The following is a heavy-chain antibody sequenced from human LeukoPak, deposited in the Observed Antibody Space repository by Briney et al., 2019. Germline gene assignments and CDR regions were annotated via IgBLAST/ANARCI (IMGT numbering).Heavy chain of an antibody. D-gene: IGHD3-10*01. V-gene: IGHV4-39*07. CDR3: ARATMVRGALGFDP. J-gene: IGHJ5*02. CDR2: TYYSGST. CDR1: GGSISSSGYY. Sequence: SETLSLTCTVSGGSISSSGYYWGWIRQPPGKGLEWIGSTYYSGSTYYNSSLKSRVTISVDTSKNQFSLKLSSVTAADTAVYYCARATMVRGALGFDPWGQGTLVTVSS.